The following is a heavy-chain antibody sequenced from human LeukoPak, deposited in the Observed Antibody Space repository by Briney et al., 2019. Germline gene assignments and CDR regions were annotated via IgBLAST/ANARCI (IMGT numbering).Heavy chain of an antibody. CDR3: ARGLHPHSSGYLGVGY. CDR2: IIPIFGTA. Sequence: ASVKVSCKASGGTFSSYAISWVRQAPGQGLEWMGGIIPIFGTANYAQKFQGRVTITADESTSTAYMELSSLRSEDTAVYYCARGLHPHSSGYLGVGYWGQGTLVTVSS. CDR1: GGTFSSYA. V-gene: IGHV1-69*13. D-gene: IGHD3-22*01. J-gene: IGHJ4*02.